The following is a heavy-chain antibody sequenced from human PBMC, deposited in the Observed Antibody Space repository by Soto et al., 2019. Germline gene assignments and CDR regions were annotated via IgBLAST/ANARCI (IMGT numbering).Heavy chain of an antibody. V-gene: IGHV1-69*01. CDR3: AAELSFGNLSVV. D-gene: IGHD3-10*01. CDR1: CDTFKNCV. J-gene: IGHJ6*02. CDR2: IIPLFGTT. Sequence: QVQVVQSGVEVRSPGSSVKVSCKASCDTFKNCVISWVRQAPGPGLEWMGGIIPLFGTTDFAQRFQGRLTITTDESTTTAYMELRRLRSEDTATYYCAAELSFGNLSVVWGQVTTVSVS.